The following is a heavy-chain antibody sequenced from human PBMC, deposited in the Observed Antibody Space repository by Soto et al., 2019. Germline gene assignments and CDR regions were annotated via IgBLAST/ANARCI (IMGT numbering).Heavy chain of an antibody. CDR1: GGTFSSYT. J-gene: IGHJ5*02. CDR3: AGADKGYYGDS. D-gene: IGHD3-3*01. Sequence: ASVKVSCKASGGTFSSYTISWVRQAPGQGLEWMGRIIPILGIANYAQKFQGRVTITADKSTSTAYMELSSLTSEDTATYFCAGADKGYYGDSWGQGTLVTVSS. CDR2: IIPILGIA. V-gene: IGHV1-69*02.